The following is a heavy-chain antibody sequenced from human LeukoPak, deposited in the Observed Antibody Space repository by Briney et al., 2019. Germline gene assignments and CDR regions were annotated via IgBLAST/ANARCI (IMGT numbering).Heavy chain of an antibody. CDR2: MNPNSGNT. V-gene: IGHV1-8*02. Sequence: GASVKVSCKASGYTFTSYAMHWVRQAPGQRLEWMGWMNPNSGNTGYAQRFQGRVTMTRDTSTGTAYMDLSSLTSEDTAVYYCARNPAASGSFEYWGQGTLVTVSS. CDR3: ARNPAASGSFEY. CDR1: GYTFTSYA. J-gene: IGHJ4*02. D-gene: IGHD3-10*01.